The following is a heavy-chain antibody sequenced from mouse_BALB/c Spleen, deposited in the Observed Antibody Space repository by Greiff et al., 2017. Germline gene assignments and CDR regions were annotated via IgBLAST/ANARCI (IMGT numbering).Heavy chain of an antibody. CDR2: ISYSGST. J-gene: IGHJ3*01. V-gene: IGHV3-2*02. CDR1: GYSITSDYA. D-gene: IGHD2-1*01. CDR3: AVYYMFSAWFAY. Sequence: VQLQQSGPGLVKPSQSLSLTCTVTGYSITSDYAWNWIRQFPGNKLEWMGYISYSGSTSYNPSLKSRISITRDTSKNQFFLQLNSVTTEDTATYFCAVYYMFSAWFAYGGKGTLVTVCA.